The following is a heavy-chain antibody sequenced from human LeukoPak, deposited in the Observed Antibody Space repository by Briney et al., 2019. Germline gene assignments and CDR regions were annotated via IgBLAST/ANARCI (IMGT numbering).Heavy chain of an antibody. J-gene: IGHJ4*02. D-gene: IGHD2/OR15-2a*01. CDR2: ISWDGGST. V-gene: IGHV3-43*01. CDR1: GFTFDDNT. Sequence: GGSLRLSCAASGFTFDDNTMHWVRHIPGKGLEWVSLISWDGGSTYYADSVKGRFTISKDNAKNTVYLQMNNLRAEDTAVYYCVSFYEAYWGRGTLVTVSS. CDR3: VSFYEAY.